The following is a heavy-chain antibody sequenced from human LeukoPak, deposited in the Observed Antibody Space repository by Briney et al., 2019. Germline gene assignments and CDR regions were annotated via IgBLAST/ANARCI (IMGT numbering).Heavy chain of an antibody. CDR2: IYHSGST. D-gene: IGHD5-18*01. CDR3: ARFFMTAMGYYYYYYMDV. V-gene: IGHV4-34*01. CDR1: GGSFSGYY. J-gene: IGHJ6*03. Sequence: SETLSLTCAVYGGSFSGYYWSWIRQPPGKGLEWIGEIYHSGSTNYNPSLKSRVTISVDKSKNQFSLKLSSVTAADTAVYYCARFFMTAMGYYYYYYMDVWGKGTTVTVSS.